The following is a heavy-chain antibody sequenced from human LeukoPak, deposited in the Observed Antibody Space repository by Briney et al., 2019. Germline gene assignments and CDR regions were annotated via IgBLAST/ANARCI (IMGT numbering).Heavy chain of an antibody. CDR2: IYYSGTT. D-gene: IGHD3-22*01. V-gene: IGHV4-34*01. CDR1: GGSFSGYY. J-gene: IGHJ4*02. Sequence: PSETLSLTCAVYGGSFSGYYWSWIRQPPGKGLEWIGSIYYSGTTYYNPSLKSRVTISVDTSKNQFSLKVSSVTAADTAVYYCARKAPYYSDGSGPLGTYYFDYWGQGTLVTVSS. CDR3: ARKAPYYSDGSGPLGTYYFDY.